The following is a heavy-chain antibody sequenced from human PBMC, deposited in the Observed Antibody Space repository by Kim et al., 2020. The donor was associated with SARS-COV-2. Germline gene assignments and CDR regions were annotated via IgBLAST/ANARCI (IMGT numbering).Heavy chain of an antibody. CDR1: GYSFTSYW. CDR3: ARHWGITMIVVSDAFDI. V-gene: IGHV5-51*01. J-gene: IGHJ3*02. Sequence: GESLKISCKGSGYSFTSYWIGWVRQMPGKGLEWMGIIYPGDSDTRYSPSFQGQVTISADKSISTAYLQWSSLKASDTAMYYCARHWGITMIVVSDAFDIWGQGTMVTVSS. CDR2: IYPGDSDT. D-gene: IGHD3-22*01.